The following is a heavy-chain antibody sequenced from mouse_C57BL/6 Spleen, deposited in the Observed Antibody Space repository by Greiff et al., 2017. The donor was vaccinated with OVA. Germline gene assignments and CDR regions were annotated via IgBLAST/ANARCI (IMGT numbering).Heavy chain of an antibody. V-gene: IGHV5-17*01. CDR3: ARRDLYYFDY. Sequence: DVMLVESGGGLVKPGGSLKLSCAASGFTFSDYGMHWVRQAPEKGLEWVAYISSGSSTIYYADTVKGRFTISRDNAKNTLFLQMTSLRSEDTAMYYCARRDLYYFDYWGQGTTLTVSS. J-gene: IGHJ2*01. CDR1: GFTFSDYG. CDR2: ISSGSSTI. D-gene: IGHD3-3*01.